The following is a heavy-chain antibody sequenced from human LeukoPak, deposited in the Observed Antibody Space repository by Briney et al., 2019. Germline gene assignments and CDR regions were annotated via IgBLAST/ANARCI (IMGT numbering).Heavy chain of an antibody. CDR2: IYYSGST. CDR3: ARHVGMGGSGSGVAWLWNY. J-gene: IGHJ4*02. V-gene: IGHV4-30-4*02. CDR1: GGSISSGDYY. D-gene: IGHD6-19*01. Sequence: PSETLSLTCTVSGGSISSGDYYWSWIRQPLGKGLEWIGYIYYSGSTNYNPSLKSRVTMSVDTSKNQFSLKLSSVTAADTAVYYCARHVGMGGSGSGVAWLWNYWGQGTLVTVSP.